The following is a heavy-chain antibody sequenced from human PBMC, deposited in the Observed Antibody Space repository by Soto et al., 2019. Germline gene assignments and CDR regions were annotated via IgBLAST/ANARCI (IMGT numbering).Heavy chain of an antibody. CDR3: ASSPDSYGYDWFDP. J-gene: IGHJ5*02. CDR2: IIPIFGTA. V-gene: IGHV1-69*01. CDR1: GGTFSNYA. Sequence: SVKGSCKASGGTFSNYAISWVRQAPGQGLEWMGGIIPIFGTANYAQKFQGRVTITADESTSTAYMELSSLRSEDTAVYYCASSPDSYGYDWFDPWGQGTLVTVSS. D-gene: IGHD5-18*01.